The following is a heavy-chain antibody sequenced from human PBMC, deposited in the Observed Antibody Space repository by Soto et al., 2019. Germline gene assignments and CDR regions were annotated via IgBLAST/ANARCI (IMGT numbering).Heavy chain of an antibody. J-gene: IGHJ4*02. D-gene: IGHD1-1*01. Sequence: SETLSLTCAVYGGSFSGYYWSWIRQPPGKGLEWIGEINHSGSTNYNPSLKSRVTISVDTSKNQFSLKLSSVTAADTAVYYCARGFNWNSPRFDYWGQGTLVT. CDR3: ARGFNWNSPRFDY. CDR1: GGSFSGYY. V-gene: IGHV4-34*01. CDR2: INHSGST.